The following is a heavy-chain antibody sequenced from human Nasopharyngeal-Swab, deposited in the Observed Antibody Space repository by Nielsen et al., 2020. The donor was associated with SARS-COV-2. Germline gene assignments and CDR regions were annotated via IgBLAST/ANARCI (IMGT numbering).Heavy chain of an antibody. V-gene: IGHV1-46*01. J-gene: IGHJ6*02. CDR1: GYTFTSYY. D-gene: IGHD6-19*01. CDR3: SRDLTNSIAVAGNYYYGMDV. Sequence: ASVKVSCKASGYTFTSYYMHWVRQAPGQGLEWMGIINPSGGSTSYAQKFQGRVTMTRDTSTSTVYMELSSLRSEETAVYYCSRDLTNSIAVAGNYYYGMDVWGQGTTVTVSS. CDR2: INPSGGST.